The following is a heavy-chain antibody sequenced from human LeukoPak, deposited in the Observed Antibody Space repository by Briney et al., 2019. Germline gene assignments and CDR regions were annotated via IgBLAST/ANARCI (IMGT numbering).Heavy chain of an antibody. CDR3: ARDRGDDNWYFDL. J-gene: IGHJ2*01. V-gene: IGHV4-59*01. CDR1: GGSISSYY. Sequence: PSETLSLTCTVSGGSISSYYWSWIRQPPGKGLEWIGYIYYSGSTNYNPSLKSRATISVDTSKNQFSLKLSSVTAADTAVYYCARDRGDDNWYFDLWGRGTLVTVSS. D-gene: IGHD2-21*02. CDR2: IYYSGST.